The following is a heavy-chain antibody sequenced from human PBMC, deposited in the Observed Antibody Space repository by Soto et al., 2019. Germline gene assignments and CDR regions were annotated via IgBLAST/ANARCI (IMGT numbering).Heavy chain of an antibody. CDR1: GFTLQNYA. J-gene: IGHJ5*02. Sequence: GGSLRLSCTASGFTLQNYAMAWVRQAPGKGLEWVSTLIGGHYGTAYSYSVKGRFTVSRDNSKNCLYLQMNSLGVEDTAMYFCAKGKSTGDIDWFDPWGQGSLVTVSS. CDR3: AKGKSTGDIDWFDP. D-gene: IGHD3-10*01. CDR2: LIGGHYGT. V-gene: IGHV3-23*01.